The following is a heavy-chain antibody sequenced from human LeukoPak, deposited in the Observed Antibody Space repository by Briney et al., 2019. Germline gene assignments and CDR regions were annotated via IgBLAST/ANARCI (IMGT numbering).Heavy chain of an antibody. J-gene: IGHJ4*02. V-gene: IGHV4-4*07. Sequence: SETLSLTCAVSGGSISSYYWSWIRQPAGKGLEWIGRIYTSGSTNYNPSLKSRVTMSVDTSKNQFSLKLSSVTAADTAVYYCARDRAYSSGWYGGNDYWGQGTLVTVSS. CDR3: ARDRAYSSGWYGGNDY. CDR1: GGSISSYY. CDR2: IYTSGST. D-gene: IGHD6-19*01.